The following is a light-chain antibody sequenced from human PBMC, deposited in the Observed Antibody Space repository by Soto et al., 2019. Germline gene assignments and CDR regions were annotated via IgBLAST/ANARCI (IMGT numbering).Light chain of an antibody. CDR1: GNDVGGYTF. Sequence: QSALTQPAPVSGSPGQSISISCTGTGNDVGGYTFVSWYQQHPDKVPQLVIFDVNRRPSGVSDRFSGSKSVNAASLTISGLQAEDEADYYCCSYTATTTYVFGTGTKVTVL. V-gene: IGLV2-14*03. J-gene: IGLJ1*01. CDR2: DVN. CDR3: CSYTATTTYV.